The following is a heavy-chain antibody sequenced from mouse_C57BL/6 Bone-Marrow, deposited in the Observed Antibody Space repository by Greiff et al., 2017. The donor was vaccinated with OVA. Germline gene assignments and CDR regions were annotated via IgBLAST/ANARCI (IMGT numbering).Heavy chain of an antibody. Sequence: EVQVVESGEGLVKPGGSLKLSCAASGFTFSSYAMSWVRQTPEKRLEWVAYISSGGDYIYYADTVKGRFTISRDNARNTLYLQMSSLKSEDTAMYYCTREPQYYGSSPLDYYAMDYWGQGTSVTVSS. V-gene: IGHV5-9-1*02. CDR2: ISSGGDYI. J-gene: IGHJ4*01. CDR1: GFTFSSYA. D-gene: IGHD1-1*01. CDR3: TREPQYYGSSPLDYYAMDY.